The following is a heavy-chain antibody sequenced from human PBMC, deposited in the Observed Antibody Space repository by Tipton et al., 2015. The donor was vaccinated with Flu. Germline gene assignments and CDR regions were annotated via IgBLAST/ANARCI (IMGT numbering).Heavy chain of an antibody. Sequence: TLSLTCTVSGGSISSYYWSWIRQPAGKGLEWIGRIYTSGSTNYNPSLKSRFTMSVDTSKNQFSLKLSSVTAADTAVYYCARDLWQQLDYNWFDPWGQGTLVTVSS. CDR1: GGSISSYY. CDR2: IYTSGST. J-gene: IGHJ5*02. CDR3: ARDLWQQLDYNWFDP. D-gene: IGHD6-13*01. V-gene: IGHV4-4*07.